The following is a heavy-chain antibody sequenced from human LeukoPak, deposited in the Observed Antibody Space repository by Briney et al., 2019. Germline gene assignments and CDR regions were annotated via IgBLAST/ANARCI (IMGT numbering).Heavy chain of an antibody. CDR3: ARHGGSWTFDY. Sequence: PSETLSLACTVSGGSITSGGYYWSWIRQRPGKGLEWIGYIYKTGSTYYNPSLKSRVTMSVDTSRNQFSLKLNSVTAADTAVYYCARHGGSWTFDYWGQGTLVTVSS. CDR2: IYKTGST. D-gene: IGHD6-13*01. CDR1: GGSITSGGYY. J-gene: IGHJ4*02. V-gene: IGHV4-31*03.